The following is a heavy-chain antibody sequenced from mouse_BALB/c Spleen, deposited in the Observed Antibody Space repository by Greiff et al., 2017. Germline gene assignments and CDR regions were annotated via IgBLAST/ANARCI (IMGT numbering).Heavy chain of an antibody. CDR1: GYTFTDYY. CDR3: ARRGNSYAMDY. J-gene: IGHJ4*01. V-gene: IGHV1-19*01. D-gene: IGHD2-1*01. Sequence: EVQLQESGPELVKPGASVKMSCKASGYTFTDYYMDWVKQSHGESFEWIGRVNPYNGGTSYNQKFKGKATLTVDKSSSTAYMELNSLTSEDSAVYYCARRGNSYAMDYWGQGTSVTVSS. CDR2: VNPYNGGT.